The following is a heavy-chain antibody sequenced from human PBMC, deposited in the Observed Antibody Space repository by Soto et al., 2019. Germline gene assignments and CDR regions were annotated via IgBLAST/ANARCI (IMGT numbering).Heavy chain of an antibody. V-gene: IGHV4-31*03. CDR3: AGDPAQ. CDR2: IYNSGTT. Sequence: QVQLQESGPGLVKPSETLSLTCTVSGGSITRGGYYWSWSRPHPGKGLGWIGDIYNSGTTYYNPSLKSRVTISLDTSKNQFSLKMTSVAAAATAVYYCAGDPAQWGQGTMGTVSS. J-gene: IGHJ4*02. CDR1: GGSITRGGYY.